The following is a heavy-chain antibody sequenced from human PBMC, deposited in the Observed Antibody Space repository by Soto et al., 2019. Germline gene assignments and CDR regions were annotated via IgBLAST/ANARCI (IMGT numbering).Heavy chain of an antibody. CDR1: GFTVSSNY. D-gene: IGHD2-15*01. J-gene: IGHJ4*02. V-gene: IGHV3-53*01. Sequence: EVQLVESGGGMIQSGGSLRLSCAASGFTVSSNYMSWVRQAPGKGLEWLSVIYSGGSTYYADSLKGRFTIARDNSKNTLYLQMNSLRAEDTAVYYCGFGRILYYWGQGTLVTVSS. CDR2: IYSGGST. CDR3: GFGRILYY.